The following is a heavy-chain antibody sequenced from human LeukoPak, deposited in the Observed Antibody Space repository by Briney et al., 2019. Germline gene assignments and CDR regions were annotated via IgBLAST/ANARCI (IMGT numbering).Heavy chain of an antibody. CDR1: GYSISSSNW. CDR3: ARGHDSSGYYYSETFDY. J-gene: IGHJ4*02. V-gene: IGHV4-28*03. D-gene: IGHD3-22*01. Sequence: PSDTLSLTCAVSGYSISSSNWCGWIRQPPVKGLEWFGYISYSGSTYYNPSLKSRVTMSVDTSKNQLSLKLSSVTAVDTAVYYCARGHDSSGYYYSETFDYWGQGTLVTVSS. CDR2: ISYSGST.